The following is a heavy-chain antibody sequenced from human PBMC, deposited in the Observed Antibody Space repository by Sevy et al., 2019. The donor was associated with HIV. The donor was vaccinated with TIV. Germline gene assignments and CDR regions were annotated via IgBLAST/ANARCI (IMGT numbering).Heavy chain of an antibody. Sequence: SETLSLTCVVSGXXISNGLYSWNWIRQPPGKGLEWIGYIYHSGHTYYNPSLRNRVTISIETSKNQFSLKLTSVAAADTAVYYCARDSGDYPYXFDHWGQGTLVTVSS. CDR3: ARDSGDYPYXFDH. CDR2: IYHSGHT. CDR1: GXXISNGLYS. D-gene: IGHD4-17*01. V-gene: IGHV4-30-2*01. J-gene: IGHJ4*02.